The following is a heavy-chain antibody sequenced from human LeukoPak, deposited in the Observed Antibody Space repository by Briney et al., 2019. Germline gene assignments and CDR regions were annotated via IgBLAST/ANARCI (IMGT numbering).Heavy chain of an antibody. V-gene: IGHV1-2*02. CDR1: GYTFTGYY. Sequence: ASVKVSCKASGYTFTGYYMHWVRQAPGQGLEWMGWINPNSGGTNYAQKFQGRVTMTRDTSISTAYMELSRLRSDDTAVYYCASIRNLDIVVVPANQDYWGQGTLVTVSS. D-gene: IGHD2-2*03. J-gene: IGHJ4*02. CDR3: ASIRNLDIVVVPANQDY. CDR2: INPNSGGT.